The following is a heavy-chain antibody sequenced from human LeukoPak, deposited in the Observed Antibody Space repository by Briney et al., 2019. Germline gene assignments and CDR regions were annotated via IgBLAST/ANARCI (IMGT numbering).Heavy chain of an antibody. J-gene: IGHJ4*02. CDR2: IRYGESNK. CDR1: GFTFSNYG. CDR3: AKGAGLYSSSSPIDY. D-gene: IGHD6-6*01. Sequence: PGGSLRLSCAASGFTFSNYGMQWVRQAPGKGLEWVAFIRYGESNKYYADSVKGRFTISRDNSKNTLDLQMNSLRPEHSAIYYCAKGAGLYSSSSPIDYWGQGTLVSVSS. V-gene: IGHV3-30*02.